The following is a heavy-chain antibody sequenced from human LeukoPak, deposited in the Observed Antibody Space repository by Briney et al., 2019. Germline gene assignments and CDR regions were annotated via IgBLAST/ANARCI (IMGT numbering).Heavy chain of an antibody. Sequence: SETLSLTCSVYGVSLSDYYWSWIRQPPGKRLECIVEINHNGGTKYNPSLKGRVTISVDTSENHFSLNLRSVTAADTAVYYCARIRCGHSSAICYNHWGRGTLVTVSS. CDR1: GVSLSDYY. D-gene: IGHD2-8*01. V-gene: IGHV4-34*01. CDR2: INHNGGT. J-gene: IGHJ5*02. CDR3: ARIRCGHSSAICYNH.